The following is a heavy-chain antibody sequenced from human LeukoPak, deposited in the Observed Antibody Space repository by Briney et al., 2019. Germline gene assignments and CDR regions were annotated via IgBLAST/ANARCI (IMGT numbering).Heavy chain of an antibody. V-gene: IGHV3-7*01. CDR3: ARDASALY. CDR2: IKPDGSEK. D-gene: IGHD6-19*01. CDR1: GLIFSKYW. J-gene: IGHJ4*02. Sequence: GSLRLSCAASGLIFSKYWMTWVRQAPGKGLEWVASIKPDGSEKYYLDSVKGRFTISRDNARDSLYLQMNSLRDDDTSVYFCARDASALYWGRGILVTVSS.